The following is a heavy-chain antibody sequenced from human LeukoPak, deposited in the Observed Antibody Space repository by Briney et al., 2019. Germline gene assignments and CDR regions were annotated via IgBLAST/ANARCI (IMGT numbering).Heavy chain of an antibody. CDR2: IYHSGST. D-gene: IGHD6-19*01. V-gene: IGHV4-34*01. CDR1: GGSFSGYY. Sequence: PSETLSLTCAVYGGSFSGYYWSWIRQPPGKGLEWIGYIYHSGSTYYNPSLKSRVTISVDRSKNQFSLKLSSVTAADTAVYYCARGSSGWYPYFDYWGQGTLVTVSS. CDR3: ARGSSGWYPYFDY. J-gene: IGHJ4*02.